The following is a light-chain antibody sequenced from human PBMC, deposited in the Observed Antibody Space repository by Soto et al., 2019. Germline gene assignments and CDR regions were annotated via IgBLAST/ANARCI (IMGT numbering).Light chain of an antibody. Sequence: DLQMTQSPSSLSASVGDRVTIXXRASQSISSYLNWYQQKPGKAPKLXIYAASSLQSGVPSRFSGSEAGTEFTLTITSLQPEDFATYYCQQSYSPPRTFGQGTKVDIK. CDR1: QSISSY. CDR3: QQSYSPPRT. J-gene: IGKJ1*01. CDR2: AAS. V-gene: IGKV1-39*01.